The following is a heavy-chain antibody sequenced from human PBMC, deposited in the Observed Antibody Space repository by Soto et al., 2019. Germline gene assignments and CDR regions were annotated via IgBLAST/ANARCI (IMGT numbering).Heavy chain of an antibody. Sequence: SQTLSLTCAISGDSVSSNSAAWNWIRQSPSRGLEWLGRTYYRSKWYNDYAVSVKGRITINPDTSKNQFSLQLNSVTPEDTAVYYCARESTEQQPNVYYYGLDVWGQGTTVTVS. D-gene: IGHD6-13*01. J-gene: IGHJ6*02. V-gene: IGHV6-1*01. CDR3: ARESTEQQPNVYYYGLDV. CDR2: TYYRSKWYN. CDR1: GDSVSSNSAA.